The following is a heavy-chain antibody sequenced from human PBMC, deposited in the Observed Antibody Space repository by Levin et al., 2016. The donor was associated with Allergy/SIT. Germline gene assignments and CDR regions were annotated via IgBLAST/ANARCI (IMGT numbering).Heavy chain of an antibody. D-gene: IGHD3-9*01. CDR2: IYYSGST. V-gene: IGHV4-39*01. CDR3: ARQSELRYFDWLLSFDY. J-gene: IGHJ4*02. Sequence: PGKGLEWIGSIYYSGSTYYNPSLKSRVTISVDTSKNQFSLKLSSVTAADTAVYYCARQSELRYFDWLLSFDYWGQGTLVTVSS.